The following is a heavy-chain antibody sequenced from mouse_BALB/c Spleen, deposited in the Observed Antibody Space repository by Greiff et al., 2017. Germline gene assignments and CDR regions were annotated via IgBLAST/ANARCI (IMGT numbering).Heavy chain of an antibody. J-gene: IGHJ4*01. V-gene: IGHV3-6*02. CDR1: GYSITSGYY. CDR2: ISYDGSN. CDR3: ASYDGYYVTYYAMDY. D-gene: IGHD2-3*01. Sequence: ESGPGLVKPSQSLSLTCSVTGYSITSGYYWNWIRQFPGNKLEWMGYISYDGSNNYNPSLKNRISITRDTSKNQFFLKLNSVTTEDTATYYCASYDGYYVTYYAMDYWGQGTSVTVSS.